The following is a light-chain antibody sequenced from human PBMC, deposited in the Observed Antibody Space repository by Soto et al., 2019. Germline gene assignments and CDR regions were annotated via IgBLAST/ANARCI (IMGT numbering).Light chain of an antibody. Sequence: DIVMTQSPDSLAVSLGERATINCTSSQRVSFTTNNKNYLAWYQQKPGQPPKLLISWASIRESGVPDRFSGSGSGTDFTLTITSLQAEDVAVYSCQQYYSTPLTFGGGTKVEI. CDR1: QRVSFTTNNKNY. J-gene: IGKJ4*01. CDR2: WAS. CDR3: QQYYSTPLT. V-gene: IGKV4-1*01.